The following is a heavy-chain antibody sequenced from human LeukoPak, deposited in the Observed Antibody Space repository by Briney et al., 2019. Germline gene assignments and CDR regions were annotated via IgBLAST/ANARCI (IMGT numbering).Heavy chain of an antibody. D-gene: IGHD2-15*01. V-gene: IGHV3-15*01. CDR2: IKSKSDGGTI. CDR1: GFTLSDAW. J-gene: IGHJ4*02. CDR3: TTRRQDGW. Sequence: GGSLRLSCVGSGFTLSDAWMSWVRQAPGKGLEWVGRIKSKSDGGTIDYAAPVKGRFTISRDDSRNTLYLQMNSLKTEDTAVYYCTTRRQDGWWGQGTLVTVS.